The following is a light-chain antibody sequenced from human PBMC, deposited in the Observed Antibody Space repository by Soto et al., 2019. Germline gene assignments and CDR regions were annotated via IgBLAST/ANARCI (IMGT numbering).Light chain of an antibody. CDR3: AAGDDSLNGHI. CDR1: SSNIGSNS. J-gene: IGLJ1*01. Sequence: QSVLTQPHSASGTPGQRVTISCSGSSSNIGSNSVHWFQQVPGTAPKPLIYSSNQRPSGVPERFSGSKSGTSASLAISGLQSEDEDDDYCAAGDDSLNGHIFGTGTKVTVL. V-gene: IGLV1-44*01. CDR2: SSN.